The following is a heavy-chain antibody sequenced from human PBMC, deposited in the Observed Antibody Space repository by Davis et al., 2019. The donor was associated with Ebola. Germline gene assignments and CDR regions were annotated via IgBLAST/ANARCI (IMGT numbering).Heavy chain of an antibody. CDR1: GLTFSRAW. CDR3: ARDLDLAFDI. D-gene: IGHD1-1*01. J-gene: IGHJ3*02. Sequence: GESLKISCAASGLTFSRAWMTWVRQAPGKGLEWVANINQDGSEKHYVDSVKGRFTISRDNAKNSLYLQMNSLRAEDTALYYCARDLDLAFDIWGQGTMVTVSS. V-gene: IGHV3-7*01. CDR2: INQDGSEK.